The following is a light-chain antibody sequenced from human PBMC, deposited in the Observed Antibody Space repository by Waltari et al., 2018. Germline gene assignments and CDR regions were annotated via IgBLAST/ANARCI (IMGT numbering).Light chain of an antibody. J-gene: IGLJ2*01. CDR3: SSYISSSTLEL. V-gene: IGLV2-14*03. CDR1: SSDVGGSNY. Sequence: QSALTQPASVSGSPGQSLTISCTGTSSDVGGSNYVSWYQQHPGKAPKLMIYDVSNRPSGVSNRFSGSKSGNTASLTISGLQAEDEADYYCSSYISSSTLELFGGGTSLTVL. CDR2: DVS.